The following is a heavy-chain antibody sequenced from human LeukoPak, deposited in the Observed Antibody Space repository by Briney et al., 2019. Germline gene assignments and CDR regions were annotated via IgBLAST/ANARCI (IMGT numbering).Heavy chain of an antibody. J-gene: IGHJ5*02. CDR1: GFTFSRYA. D-gene: IGHD2-2*01. CDR3: GRCSSNSCYRFDP. Sequence: GGSLRLSCSASGFTFSRYAMHWVRQAPGRGLEWVSAISGSGDKIYYADSVKGRLTISRDNSKNTLFLQMNSLRAEDTALYYCGRCSSNSCYRFDPWGQGTLVTVSS. CDR2: ISGSGDKI. V-gene: IGHV3-23*01.